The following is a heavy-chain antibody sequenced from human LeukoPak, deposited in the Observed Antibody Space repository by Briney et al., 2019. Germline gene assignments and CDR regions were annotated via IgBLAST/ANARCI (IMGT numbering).Heavy chain of an antibody. Sequence: ASMKVSCKASGYTFTGYYMHWVRQAPGQGLEWMGWINPNSGGTNYAQKFQGRVTMTRDTSISTAYMELSRLRSDDTAVYYCARGEVMTTTFDYWGQGTLVTVSS. J-gene: IGHJ4*02. V-gene: IGHV1-2*02. CDR3: ARGEVMTTTFDY. CDR1: GYTFTGYY. D-gene: IGHD4-11*01. CDR2: INPNSGGT.